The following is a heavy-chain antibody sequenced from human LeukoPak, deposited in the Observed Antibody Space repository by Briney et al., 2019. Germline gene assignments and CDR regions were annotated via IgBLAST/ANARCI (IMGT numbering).Heavy chain of an antibody. CDR1: GGSISSYY. D-gene: IGHD6-13*01. Sequence: SETLSLTCTVSGGSISSYYWSWIRQPAGKGLEWIGRIYTGGSTNYNPSLKSRVTMSVDTSKNQFSLKLSSVAAADTAVYYCAREGPNLYSSSWAPIPHYYYYGMDVWGQGTTVTVSS. V-gene: IGHV4-4*07. J-gene: IGHJ6*02. CDR2: IYTGGST. CDR3: AREGPNLYSSSWAPIPHYYYYGMDV.